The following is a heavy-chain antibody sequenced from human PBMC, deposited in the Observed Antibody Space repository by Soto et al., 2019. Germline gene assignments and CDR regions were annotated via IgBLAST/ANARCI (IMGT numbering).Heavy chain of an antibody. CDR3: ARANKGYSYVATPGY. CDR1: GFTFSSYA. CDR2: TSYDGSNK. J-gene: IGHJ4*02. Sequence: QVQLVESGGGVVQPGRSLRLSCAASGFTFSSYAMHCVRQAPGKGQEWVAVTSYDGSNKYYADSVKGQFTISRDNSKDTLYLQMNSLRAEDTAVYYCARANKGYSYVATPGYWGQGTLVTVSS. V-gene: IGHV3-30-3*01. D-gene: IGHD5-18*01.